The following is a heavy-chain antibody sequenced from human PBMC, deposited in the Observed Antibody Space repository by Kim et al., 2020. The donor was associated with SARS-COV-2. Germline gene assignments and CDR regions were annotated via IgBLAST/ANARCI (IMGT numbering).Heavy chain of an antibody. CDR3: TTTEKPYYYDSSGYYYGPDAFDI. Sequence: GGSLRLSCAASGFTFSNAWMSWVRQAPGKGLEWVGRIKSKTDGGTTDYAAPVKGRFTISRDDSKNTLYLQMNSLKTEDTAVYYCTTTEKPYYYDSSGYYYGPDAFDIWGQGTMVTVSS. D-gene: IGHD3-22*01. CDR1: GFTFSNAW. CDR2: IKSKTDGGTT. V-gene: IGHV3-15*01. J-gene: IGHJ3*02.